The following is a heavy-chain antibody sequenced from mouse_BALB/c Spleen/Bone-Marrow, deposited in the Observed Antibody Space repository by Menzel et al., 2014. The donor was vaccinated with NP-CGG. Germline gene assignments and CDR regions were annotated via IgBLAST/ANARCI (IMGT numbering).Heavy chain of an antibody. CDR3: ARRELGPRWFTY. D-gene: IGHD3-1*01. Sequence: LVESGAEVVKPGASVKLSCKASGYTFTSYWMHWVKQRPGQGLEWIGEIDPSDSYTNYNQKFKGKATLTVDKSSSTAYMQLSSLTSEDSAVYYCARRELGPRWFTYWGQGTLVTVSA. CDR2: IDPSDSYT. CDR1: GYTFTSYW. J-gene: IGHJ3*01. V-gene: IGHV1-69*02.